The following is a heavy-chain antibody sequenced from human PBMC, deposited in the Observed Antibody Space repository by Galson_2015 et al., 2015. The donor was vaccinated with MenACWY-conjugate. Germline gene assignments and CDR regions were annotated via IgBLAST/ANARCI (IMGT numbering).Heavy chain of an antibody. Sequence: TLSLTCTVSGGSISSGDYYWSWIRQHPGKGLEWIGYIYYSGTTYYNPSLKSRVIISLDTSKKQFSLKLSSVTAADTAAYYCAREWSSSFKFDPWGQGTLVTVSS. CDR3: AREWSSSFKFDP. J-gene: IGHJ5*02. D-gene: IGHD6-13*01. CDR1: GGSISSGDYY. V-gene: IGHV4-31*03. CDR2: IYYSGTT.